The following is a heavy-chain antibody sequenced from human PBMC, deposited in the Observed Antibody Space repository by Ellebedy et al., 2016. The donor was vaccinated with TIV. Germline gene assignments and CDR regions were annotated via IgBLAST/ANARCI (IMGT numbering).Heavy chain of an antibody. CDR3: ARRWITMVRGKIDP. Sequence: MPSETLSLTCTVSGGSISSSSYYWGWIRQPPGKGLEWIGSIYYSGSTYYNPSLKSRVTISVDTSKNQFSLKLSSVTAADTAVYYCARRWITMVRGKIDPWGQGTLVTVSS. D-gene: IGHD3-10*01. CDR2: IYYSGST. J-gene: IGHJ5*02. V-gene: IGHV4-39*01. CDR1: GGSISSSSYY.